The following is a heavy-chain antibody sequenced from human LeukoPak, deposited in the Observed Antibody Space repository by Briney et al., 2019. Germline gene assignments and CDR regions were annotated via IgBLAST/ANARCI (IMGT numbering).Heavy chain of an antibody. CDR3: ARSPGSSYYYMDV. CDR2: IYPGDSDT. D-gene: IGHD3-10*01. Sequence: GESLKISCKGSGYNFTNYWIGWVRQMPGKGVEWMGIIYPGDSDTRYSPSFQGQVSISADKSISTAYLQWSSLKASDTAVYYCARSPGSSYYYMDVWGKGTTVTVSS. J-gene: IGHJ6*03. V-gene: IGHV5-51*01. CDR1: GYNFTNYW.